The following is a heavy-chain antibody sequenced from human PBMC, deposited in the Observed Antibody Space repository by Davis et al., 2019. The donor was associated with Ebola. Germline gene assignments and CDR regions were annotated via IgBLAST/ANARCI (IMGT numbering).Heavy chain of an antibody. D-gene: IGHD1-26*01. Sequence: GESLKISCAASGFTFSSYGMHWVRQAPGKGLEWVAVISYDGSNKYYADSVKGRFTISRDSSKNTLYLQMHSLRAEDTAVYYCARDWEYTTTFEWGLARRGYYGMDVWGKGTTVTVSS. CDR2: ISYDGSNK. CDR3: ARDWEYTTTFEWGLARRGYYGMDV. J-gene: IGHJ6*04. V-gene: IGHV3-30*03. CDR1: GFTFSSYG.